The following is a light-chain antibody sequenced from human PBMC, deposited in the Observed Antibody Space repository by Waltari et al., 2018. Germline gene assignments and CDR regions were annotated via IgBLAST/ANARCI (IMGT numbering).Light chain of an antibody. Sequence: EILLTQSPDTLSVSPGERVTLSCRASESIATNLAWYQQRPGQAPRLLIFHASSRATDIPAKFRGSGSGTEFTLTISSLQPDDFATYYCQQRTRAWTFGQGTKVEIK. J-gene: IGKJ1*01. CDR3: QQRTRAWT. CDR1: ESIATN. CDR2: HAS. V-gene: IGKV3-15*01.